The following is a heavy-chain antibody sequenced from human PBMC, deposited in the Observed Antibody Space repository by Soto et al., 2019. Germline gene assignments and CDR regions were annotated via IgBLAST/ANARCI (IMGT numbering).Heavy chain of an antibody. D-gene: IGHD3-22*01. J-gene: IGHJ4*02. V-gene: IGHV3-23*01. CDR3: CANYYDSSGYYRQFDY. CDR1: GFTFSSYA. Sequence: GGSLRLSCAASGFTFSSYAMSWVRQAPGKGLEWVSAISGSGGSTYYADSVKGRLTISRDNSKNTLYLQMNSLRAEDTAVYYCCANYYDSSGYYRQFDYWGQGTLVTVSS. CDR2: ISGSGGST.